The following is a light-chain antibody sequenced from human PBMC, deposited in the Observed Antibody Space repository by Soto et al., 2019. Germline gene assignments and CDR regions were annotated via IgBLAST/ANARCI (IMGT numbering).Light chain of an antibody. V-gene: IGKV3-20*01. CDR3: QQYGSSLYT. CDR1: QSVSSSY. Sequence: EIVLTQSPGTLSLSPGERATLSCRASQSVSSSYLAWYQQKPGQAPRLLIYGASIRATGIPDRCNGSGSGTDFTLTISRLEPEDFAVYYCQQYGSSLYTFGQGTKLEIK. J-gene: IGKJ2*01. CDR2: GAS.